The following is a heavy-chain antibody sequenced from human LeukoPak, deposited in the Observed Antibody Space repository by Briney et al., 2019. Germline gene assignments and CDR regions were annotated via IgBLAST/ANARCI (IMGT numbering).Heavy chain of an antibody. Sequence: ASVTVSCKASKYTFTDYYMHWVRQAPGQGLEWMGWINPNSGGTNYAQKFQGRVAMTRDTSISTAYMELSSLRSDDTAIYYCARLMAPVGKRSTPFNYWGQGTLVTVSS. CDR2: INPNSGGT. CDR3: ARLMAPVGKRSTPFNY. CDR1: KYTFTDYY. D-gene: IGHD1-1*01. J-gene: IGHJ4*02. V-gene: IGHV1-2*02.